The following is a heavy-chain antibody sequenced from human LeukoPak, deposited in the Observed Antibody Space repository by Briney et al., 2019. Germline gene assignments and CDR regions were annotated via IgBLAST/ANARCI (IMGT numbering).Heavy chain of an antibody. D-gene: IGHD6-13*01. V-gene: IGHV3-23*01. J-gene: IGHJ6*02. CDR2: ISGSGGST. CDR3: ARCSSSWTPEPYYYGMDV. CDR1: GFTFSSYA. Sequence: GGSLRLSCAASGFTFSSYAMSWVRQAPGKGLEWVSAISGSGGSTCYADSVKGRFTISRDNSKNTLYLQMNSLRAEDTAVYYCARCSSSWTPEPYYYGMDVWGQGTTVTVSS.